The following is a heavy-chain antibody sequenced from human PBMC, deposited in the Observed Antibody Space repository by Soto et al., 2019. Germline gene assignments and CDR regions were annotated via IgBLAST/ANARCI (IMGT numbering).Heavy chain of an antibody. CDR3: ARDHYCSGGSCYLGLFDP. CDR2: ISAYNGNT. V-gene: IGHV1-18*04. CDR1: GYTFTSYG. D-gene: IGHD2-15*01. J-gene: IGHJ5*02. Sequence: ASVKVSCKASGYTFTSYGISWVRQAPGQGLEWMGWISAYNGNTNYAQKLQGRVTMTTDTSTSTAYMELRSLRSDDTAVYYCARDHYCSGGSCYLGLFDPWGQGTLVTVSS.